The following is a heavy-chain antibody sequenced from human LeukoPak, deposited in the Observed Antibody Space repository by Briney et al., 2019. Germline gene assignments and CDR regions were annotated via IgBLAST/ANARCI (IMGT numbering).Heavy chain of an antibody. Sequence: PSETLSLTCAVYGGSFSGYYWSWIRQPPGKGLEWIGEINHSGSTNYNPSLKSRVTISVDTSKNQFSLKLSSVTAADTAVYYCARGWYSYYYYGMDVWGQGTTVTVSS. D-gene: IGHD6-13*01. CDR2: INHSGST. CDR1: GGSFSGYY. CDR3: ARGWYSYYYYGMDV. V-gene: IGHV4-34*01. J-gene: IGHJ6*02.